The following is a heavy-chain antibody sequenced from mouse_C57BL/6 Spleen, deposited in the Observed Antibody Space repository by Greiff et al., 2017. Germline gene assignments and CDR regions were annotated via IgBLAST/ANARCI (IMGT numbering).Heavy chain of an antibody. J-gene: IGHJ2*01. V-gene: IGHV1-52*01. Sequence: VQLQQPGAELVRPGSSVKLSCTASGYTFTSYWMHWVKQRPIQGLEWIGNIDPSDSETHYNQKFKDKATLTVDKSSSTAYMQLSSLTSEDSAVYYCAKRSIYSNFDDWGQGTTLTVSS. D-gene: IGHD2-1*01. CDR3: AKRSIYSNFDD. CDR2: IDPSDSET. CDR1: GYTFTSYW.